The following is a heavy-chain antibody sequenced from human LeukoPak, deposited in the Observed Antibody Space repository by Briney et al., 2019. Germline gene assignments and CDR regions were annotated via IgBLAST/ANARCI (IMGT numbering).Heavy chain of an antibody. Sequence: PGRSLRLSCAASGFTVSTNYLSWVGHAPGKGLEWVSVMYAGGAAYYADYVKGRFTISRDTSNNTLILQMHSLRVEDTAVYYCARSTSYHFDSWGQGTLVTVSS. CDR1: GFTVSTNY. V-gene: IGHV3-53*01. D-gene: IGHD2-2*01. J-gene: IGHJ4*02. CDR3: ARSTSYHFDS. CDR2: MYAGGAA.